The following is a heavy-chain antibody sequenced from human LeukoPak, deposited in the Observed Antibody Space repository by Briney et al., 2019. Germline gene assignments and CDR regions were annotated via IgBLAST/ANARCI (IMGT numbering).Heavy chain of an antibody. CDR2: ISWNSGSI. V-gene: IGHV3-9*01. D-gene: IGHD3-10*01. CDR1: GFTFDDYA. Sequence: GRSLRLSCAASGFTFDDYAMHWVRQAPGKGLEWVSGISWNSGSIGYADSVKGRFTISRDNAKNSLYLQMNSLRAEDTAVYYCARGALYYYGSGSYYGGNYWGQGTLVTVSS. J-gene: IGHJ4*02. CDR3: ARGALYYYGSGSYYGGNY.